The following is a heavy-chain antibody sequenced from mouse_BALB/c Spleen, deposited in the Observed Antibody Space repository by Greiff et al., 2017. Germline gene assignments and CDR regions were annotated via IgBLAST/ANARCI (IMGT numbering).Heavy chain of an antibody. CDR2: ISYSGST. V-gene: IGHV3-2*02. Sequence: ESGPGLVKPSQSLSLTCTVTGYSITSDYAWNWIRQFPGNKLEWMGYISYSGSTSYNPSLKSRISITRDTSKNQFFLQLNSVTTEDTATYYCARHDGYSFAYWGQGTLVTVSA. J-gene: IGHJ3*01. CDR1: GYSITSDYA. D-gene: IGHD2-3*01. CDR3: ARHDGYSFAY.